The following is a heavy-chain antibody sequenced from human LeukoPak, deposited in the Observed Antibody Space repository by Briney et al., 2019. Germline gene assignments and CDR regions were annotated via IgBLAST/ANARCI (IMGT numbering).Heavy chain of an antibody. D-gene: IGHD3-16*01. CDR2: IYYSGST. CDR3: ARGLGD. CDR1: GGSISSYY. V-gene: IGHV4-59*12. J-gene: IGHJ4*02. Sequence: SETLSLTCTVSGGSISSYYWSWIRQPPGKGLEWIGYIYYSGSTNYNPSLKSRVTISVDTSKNQFSLKLSSVTAAVTAVYYCARGLGDWGQGTLVTVSS.